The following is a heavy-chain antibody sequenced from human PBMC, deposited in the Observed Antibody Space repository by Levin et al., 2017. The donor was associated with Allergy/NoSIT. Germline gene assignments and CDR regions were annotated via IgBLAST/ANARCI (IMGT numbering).Heavy chain of an antibody. V-gene: IGHV3-74*01. CDR3: ARALIVGATSGGDY. D-gene: IGHD1-26*01. J-gene: IGHJ4*02. CDR1: GFTFSSYW. Sequence: PGGSLRLSCAASGFTFSSYWMHWVRQAPGKGLVWVSRINGDGSSTNYADSVKGRFTISRDNAKNTLYLQMNSLRSDDTAVYYCARALIVGATSGGDYRGQGTLVTVSS. CDR2: INGDGSST.